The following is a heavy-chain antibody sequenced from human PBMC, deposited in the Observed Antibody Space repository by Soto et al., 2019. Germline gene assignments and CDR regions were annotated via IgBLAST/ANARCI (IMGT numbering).Heavy chain of an antibody. CDR2: ISGYNDNT. CDR1: GYIFSNFG. D-gene: IGHD2-2*01. J-gene: IGHJ6*02. Sequence: GPEVRKPGASVKVSCKASGYIFSNFGISWVRQAPGQGLEWMGWISGYNDNTNYAQKFQDRVSMTTDISTSTAYMELTTLRSEDTAVYYCAKDASSWFYYYYGMDVWGQGTTVTVS. CDR3: AKDASSWFYYYYGMDV. V-gene: IGHV1-18*01.